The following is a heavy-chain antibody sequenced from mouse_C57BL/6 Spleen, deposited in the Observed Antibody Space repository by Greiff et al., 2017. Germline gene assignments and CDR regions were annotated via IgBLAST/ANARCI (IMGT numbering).Heavy chain of an antibody. J-gene: IGHJ4*01. Sequence: QVQLKQPGAELVMPGASVKLSCKASGYTFTSYWMHWVKQRPGQGLEWIGEIDPSDSYTNYNQKFKGKSTLTVDKSSSTAYMQLSSLTSEDSAVYYWARSGPYYYGRRYAMDYWGQGTSVTVSS. CDR2: IDPSDSYT. CDR1: GYTFTSYW. V-gene: IGHV1-69*01. D-gene: IGHD1-1*01. CDR3: ARSGPYYYGRRYAMDY.